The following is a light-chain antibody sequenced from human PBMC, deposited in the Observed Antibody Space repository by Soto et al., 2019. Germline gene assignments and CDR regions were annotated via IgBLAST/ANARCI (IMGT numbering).Light chain of an antibody. CDR2: DAS. V-gene: IGKV3-11*01. J-gene: IGKJ5*01. Sequence: EIVLTQSPATLSLAPGERATLACRASQSVSSYLAWYQQKPGQAPRLLIYDASNRATGIPARFSGSGSGTDFTLPISSLEPEDFPVYYCQQRSNWPPITFGQGTRLEIK. CDR1: QSVSSY. CDR3: QQRSNWPPIT.